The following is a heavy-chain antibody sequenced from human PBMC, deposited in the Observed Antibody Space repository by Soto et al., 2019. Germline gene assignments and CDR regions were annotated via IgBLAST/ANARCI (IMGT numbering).Heavy chain of an antibody. D-gene: IGHD3-3*01. V-gene: IGHV3-74*01. CDR3: ARVKQYDFWSGPRPNYYYYGMDV. CDR2: INSDGSST. CDR1: GFTFSSYW. J-gene: IGHJ6*02. Sequence: PGGSLRLSCAASGFTFSSYWMHWVRQAPGKGLVWVSRINSDGSSTSYADSVKGRLTISRDNAKNTLYLQMNSLRAEDTAVYYCARVKQYDFWSGPRPNYYYYGMDVWGQGTTVTVSS.